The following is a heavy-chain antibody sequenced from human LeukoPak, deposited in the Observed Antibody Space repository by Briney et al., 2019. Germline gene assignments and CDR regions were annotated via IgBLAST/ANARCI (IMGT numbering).Heavy chain of an antibody. Sequence: ASVKVSCKASGYTFTGYYMHWVRQAPGQGLEWMGWINPNSGGTNYAQKFQGRVTMTRDTSISTAYMELSRLRSDDTAVYYCARDNRYCSGGSCYLSWFDPWGQGPLVTVSS. CDR3: ARDNRYCSGGSCYLSWFDP. CDR1: GYTFTGYY. J-gene: IGHJ5*02. CDR2: INPNSGGT. V-gene: IGHV1-2*02. D-gene: IGHD2-15*01.